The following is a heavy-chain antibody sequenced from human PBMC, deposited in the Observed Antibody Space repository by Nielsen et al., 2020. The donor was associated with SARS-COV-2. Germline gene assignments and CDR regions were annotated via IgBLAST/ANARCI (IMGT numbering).Heavy chain of an antibody. V-gene: IGHV3-11*04. CDR3: ARGSTREYNNGWTLDN. CDR1: GLTLADYY. CDR2: ISSSGTTI. Sequence: GGSLRLSCAGSGLTLADYYMSWIRQAPGKGLEWVSYISSSGTTIYYADSVRGRFTISRDNAQSSLYLQMNSLRAEDTAVYYCARGSTREYNNGWTLDNWGQGTLLTVSS. J-gene: IGHJ4*02. D-gene: IGHD5-18*01.